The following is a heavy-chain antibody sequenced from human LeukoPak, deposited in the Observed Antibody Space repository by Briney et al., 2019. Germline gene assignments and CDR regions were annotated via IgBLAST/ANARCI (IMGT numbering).Heavy chain of an antibody. V-gene: IGHV4-61*01. CDR1: GGSVSSDTYY. CDR2: IYYSGST. Sequence: SETLSLTCTVSGGSVSSDTYYWSWIRQPPGTGLEWIGYIYYSGSTKYNPSLKSRVTISVDTSKNQFSLKLSSVTAADTAVYYCARGDADYYDSSGYYALSAFDIWGQGTMVTVSS. D-gene: IGHD3-22*01. J-gene: IGHJ3*02. CDR3: ARGDADYYDSSGYYALSAFDI.